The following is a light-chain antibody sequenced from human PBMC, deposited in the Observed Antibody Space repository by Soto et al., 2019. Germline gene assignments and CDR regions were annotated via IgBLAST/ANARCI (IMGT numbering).Light chain of an antibody. CDR3: QQYSSSGT. CDR1: QSVSNNY. CDR2: GAS. V-gene: IGKV3-20*01. Sequence: EIVLTQSPGPLSLSPGERATLSCRASQSVSNNYLAWYQQKPGQAPRLLIYGASNRATGIPDRFSGSGSGTDFTLTISRLEPEDFAVYYCQQYSSSGTFGQGTKVDIK. J-gene: IGKJ1*01.